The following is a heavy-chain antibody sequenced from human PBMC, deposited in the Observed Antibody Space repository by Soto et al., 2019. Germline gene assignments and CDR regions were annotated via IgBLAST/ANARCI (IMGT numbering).Heavy chain of an antibody. CDR1: GSSSDPFT. Sequence: PGGSLRLSCVASGSSSDPFTMHWVRELPGKGLEWVAGLSWDRSTVAYADSVQGRFTISRDHAKNSVDLLMDSLRPDDTALYFCAVSSPDIVVLPSSIDFTSGGPGTQVTVSS. CDR2: LSWDRSTV. D-gene: IGHD2-15*01. J-gene: IGHJ4*02. CDR3: AVSSPDIVVLPSSIDFTS. V-gene: IGHV3-9*02.